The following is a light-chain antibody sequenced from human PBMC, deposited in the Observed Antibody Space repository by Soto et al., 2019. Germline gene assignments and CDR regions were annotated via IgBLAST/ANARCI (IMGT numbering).Light chain of an antibody. CDR2: TND. Sequence: QSVLTQPPSASGTPGQRVTISCSGSGSNIGSNTVNWYQHLPGTAPIVLINTNDQRPSGVPDRFSGSKSGTSASLAISGLQSDDEADYYCATWDDNLNGPVFGGGTKLTVL. V-gene: IGLV1-44*01. J-gene: IGLJ3*02. CDR3: ATWDDNLNGPV. CDR1: GSNIGSNT.